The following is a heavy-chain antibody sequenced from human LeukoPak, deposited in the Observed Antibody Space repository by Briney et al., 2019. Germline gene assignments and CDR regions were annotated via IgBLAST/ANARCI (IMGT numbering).Heavy chain of an antibody. V-gene: IGHV5-51*01. CDR1: GYSFTSYW. Sequence: GESLKISCKGSGYSFTSYWIGWVRLMPGKGLEWMGIIYPGDSDTRYSPSFQGQVTISADKSISTAYLQWSSLKASDTAMYYCARLQTYDYVWGSYRYPYGDYWGQGTLVTVSS. CDR2: IYPGDSDT. J-gene: IGHJ4*02. D-gene: IGHD3-16*02. CDR3: ARLQTYDYVWGSYRYPYGDY.